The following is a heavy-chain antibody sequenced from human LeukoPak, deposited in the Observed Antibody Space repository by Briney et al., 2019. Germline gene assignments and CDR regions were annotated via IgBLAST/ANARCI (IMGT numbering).Heavy chain of an antibody. CDR3: AREEGVATATAFDI. CDR1: GFTFSSYS. Sequence: GGSLRLSCAASGFTFSSYSMNWVRQAPGKGLEWVSSISSSSSYIYYADSVKGRFTISRDNAKNSLYLQMNSLRAEDTAVYYCAREEGVATATAFDIWGQGTMVTVSS. CDR2: ISSSSSYI. V-gene: IGHV3-21*01. D-gene: IGHD5-12*01. J-gene: IGHJ3*02.